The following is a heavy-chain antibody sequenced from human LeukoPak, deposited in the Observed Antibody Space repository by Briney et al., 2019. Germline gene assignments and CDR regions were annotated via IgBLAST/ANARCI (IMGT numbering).Heavy chain of an antibody. Sequence: PSETLSLTCTVSGGSISRNYWIWIRQPPGKGLEWIGYIYYSGSTNYNPSLKSRVTISVDTSKNQSSLKLSSVTAADTAVYYCARYYCRSTSCLHFDYWGQGTLGTVSS. V-gene: IGHV4-59*01. CDR3: ARYYCRSTSCLHFDY. J-gene: IGHJ4*02. D-gene: IGHD2-2*01. CDR1: GGSISRNY. CDR2: IYYSGST.